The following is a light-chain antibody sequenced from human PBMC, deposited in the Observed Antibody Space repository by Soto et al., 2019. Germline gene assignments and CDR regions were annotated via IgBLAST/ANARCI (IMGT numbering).Light chain of an antibody. J-gene: IGKJ1*01. CDR1: QSVLYSSNNKNY. CDR2: WES. Sequence: DIVMTQSPDSLAVSLGERATINCKSSQSVLYSSNNKNYLAWYQQKPGQPPTLLIYWESTRESGVPDRFSGSGSGTDFTLTISSLQAEDVAVYYCQQYYSPWTFGQGTKVEIK. CDR3: QQYYSPWT. V-gene: IGKV4-1*01.